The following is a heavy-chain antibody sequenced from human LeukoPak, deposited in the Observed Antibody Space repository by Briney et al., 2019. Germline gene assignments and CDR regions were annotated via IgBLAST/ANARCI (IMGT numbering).Heavy chain of an antibody. CDR2: INAGNGDT. CDR1: GYPFTSYT. Sequence: GASVKVSCKASGYPFTSYTIHWVRQAPGERLEWMGWINAGNGDTKYSQKFQGRVTITWDTSASTVHMELSSLRSEDTAVYYCARNLVGKTDFDYWGQGTLVTVSS. D-gene: IGHD6-19*01. CDR3: ARNLVGKTDFDY. V-gene: IGHV1-3*01. J-gene: IGHJ4*02.